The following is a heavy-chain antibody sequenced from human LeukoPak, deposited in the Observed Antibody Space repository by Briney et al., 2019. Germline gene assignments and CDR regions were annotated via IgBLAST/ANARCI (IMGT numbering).Heavy chain of an antibody. CDR2: ISGSGGST. CDR3: ANPALTNKKELFDY. V-gene: IGHV3-23*01. J-gene: IGHJ4*02. CDR1: GYSISSGYY. Sequence: PSETLSLTCTVSGYSISSGYYWGWVRQAPGKGLEWVSAISGSGGSTYYADSVKGRFTISRDNSKNTLYLQMNSLRAKDTAVYYCANPALTNKKELFDYWGQGTLVTVSS. D-gene: IGHD2-8*01.